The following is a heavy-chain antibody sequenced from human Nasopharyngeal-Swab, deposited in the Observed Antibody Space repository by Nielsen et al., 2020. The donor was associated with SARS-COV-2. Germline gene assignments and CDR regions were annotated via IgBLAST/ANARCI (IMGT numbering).Heavy chain of an antibody. D-gene: IGHD3-22*01. CDR3: SRDNFYNSSGYYSPDY. CDR2: INPNSGGT. J-gene: IGHJ4*02. CDR1: GYTFTDYY. V-gene: IGHV1-2*06. Sequence: ASVKVSCKASGYTFTDYYIQWVRQATGQGLEWMGRINPNSGGTNYAQKFQGRVTMTRDTSINTAYMELSRLRSGDTAVYYCSRDNFYNSSGYYSPDYWGQGTLVTVSS.